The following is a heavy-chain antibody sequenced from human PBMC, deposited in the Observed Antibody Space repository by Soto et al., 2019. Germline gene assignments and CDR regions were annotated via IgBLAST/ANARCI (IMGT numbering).Heavy chain of an antibody. Sequence: GASVKVSCKASGYTFTSYCMHWVRQAPGQGLEWMGIINPSGGSTSYAQKFQGRVTMTRDTSTSTVYMELSSLRSEDTAVYYCARSSGYYDILTGPWGAFDIWGQGTMVTVSS. J-gene: IGHJ3*02. CDR3: ARSSGYYDILTGPWGAFDI. CDR2: INPSGGST. D-gene: IGHD3-9*01. V-gene: IGHV1-46*01. CDR1: GYTFTSYC.